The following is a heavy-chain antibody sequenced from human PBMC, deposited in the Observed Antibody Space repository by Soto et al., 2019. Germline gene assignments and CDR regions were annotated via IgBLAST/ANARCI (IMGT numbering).Heavy chain of an antibody. CDR3: ARYSSLAAFDY. J-gene: IGHJ4*02. CDR1: GGSISSGGYY. V-gene: IGHV4-31*03. CDR2: IYYSGST. D-gene: IGHD5-18*01. Sequence: SETLSLTCTVSGGSISSGGYYWSWIRQHPGKGLEWIGYIYYSGSTYYNPSLKSRVTISVDTSKNQFSLKLSSVTAADTAVYYCARYSSLAAFDYWGQGTLVTVSS.